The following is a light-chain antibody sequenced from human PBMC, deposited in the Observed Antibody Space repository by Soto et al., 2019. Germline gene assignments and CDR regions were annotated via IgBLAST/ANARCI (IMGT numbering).Light chain of an antibody. J-gene: IGKJ5*01. Sequence: EIVLTQSPATLSLSPRDRATLSCRASQSVSSYLAWYQQKPGQAPRLLIYDASNRATGIPARFSGSGSGTDFTLTISSLEPEDFAVYYCQQRSNWPPITFGQGTRLEIK. CDR1: QSVSSY. V-gene: IGKV3-11*01. CDR3: QQRSNWPPIT. CDR2: DAS.